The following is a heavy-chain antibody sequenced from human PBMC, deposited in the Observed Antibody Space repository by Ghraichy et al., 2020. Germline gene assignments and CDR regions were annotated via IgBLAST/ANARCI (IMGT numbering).Heavy chain of an antibody. Sequence: LSLTCAASGFTFSSYWMSWVRQAPGKGLEWVANIKQDGSEKYYVDSVKGRFTISRDNAKNSLYLQMNSLRAEDTAVYYCARDVVVVLYYYMDVWGKGTTVTVSS. CDR1: GFTFSSYW. CDR2: IKQDGSEK. CDR3: ARDVVVVLYYYMDV. J-gene: IGHJ6*03. D-gene: IGHD2-2*01. V-gene: IGHV3-7*01.